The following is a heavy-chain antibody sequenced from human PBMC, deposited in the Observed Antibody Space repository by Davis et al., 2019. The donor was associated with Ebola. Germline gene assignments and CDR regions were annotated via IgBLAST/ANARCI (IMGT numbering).Heavy chain of an antibody. D-gene: IGHD3-3*01. CDR3: ARGSYDFWSGYYEGWFDP. CDR1: GFTFSSYS. J-gene: IGHJ5*02. V-gene: IGHV3-21*01. Sequence: GGSLRLSCAASGFTFSSYSMNWVRQAPGKGLEWVSSISSSSSYIYYADSVKGRFTISRDNAKNSLYLQMNSLRAEDTAVYYCARGSYDFWSGYYEGWFDPWGQGTLVTVSS. CDR2: ISSSSSYI.